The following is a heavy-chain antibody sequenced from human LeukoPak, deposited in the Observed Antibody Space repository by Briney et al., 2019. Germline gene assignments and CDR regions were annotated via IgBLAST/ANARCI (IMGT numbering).Heavy chain of an antibody. CDR1: GGTFSSYA. Sequence: ASVKVSCKASGGTFSSYAISWVRQAPGQGLEWMGIINPGDGDTSYAQKFQGRVTMTGDTSTSTIYMELSSLRFEDTAVYYCARAIGTAKNWFDPWGQGTQVTVSS. J-gene: IGHJ5*02. V-gene: IGHV1-46*01. CDR3: ARAIGTAKNWFDP. CDR2: INPGDGDT. D-gene: IGHD5-18*01.